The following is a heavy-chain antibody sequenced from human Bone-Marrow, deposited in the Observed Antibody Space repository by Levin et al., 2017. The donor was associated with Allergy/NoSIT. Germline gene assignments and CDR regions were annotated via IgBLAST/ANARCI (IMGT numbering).Heavy chain of an antibody. V-gene: IGHV2-5*01. CDR2: INGNDDK. J-gene: IGHJ3*02. D-gene: IGHD3-9*01. CDR3: AHRVEILTGSEDAFDI. Sequence: ASGPTLVKPTQTLTLTCTFSGFSLSTSRVAVGWIRQPPGKALEWVAVINGNDDKRFSPSLKSRLTITKDTSKNEVVLTMSNMDPVDTGTYYCAHRVEILTGSEDAFDIWGQGTLVTVSS. CDR1: GFSLSTSRVA.